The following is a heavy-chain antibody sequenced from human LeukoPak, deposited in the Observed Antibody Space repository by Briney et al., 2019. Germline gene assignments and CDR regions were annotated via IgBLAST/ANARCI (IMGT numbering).Heavy chain of an antibody. CDR2: ISSSSSYI. V-gene: IGHV3-21*01. CDR1: GFTFSSYS. J-gene: IGHJ3*02. CDR3: ARLCIVGAKSAFDI. D-gene: IGHD1-26*01. Sequence: GGSLRLSCAASGFTFSSYSMNWVRQAPGKGLEWVSSISSSSSYIHYADSVKGRFTISRDNAKNSLYLQMNSLRAEDTAVYYCARLCIVGAKSAFDIWGQGTMVTVSS.